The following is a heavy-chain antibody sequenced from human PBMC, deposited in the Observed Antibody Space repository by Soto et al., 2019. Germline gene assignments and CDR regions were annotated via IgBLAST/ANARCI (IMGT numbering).Heavy chain of an antibody. CDR1: GFSFSGSD. CDR3: TRPSSIAVAGS. V-gene: IGHV3-73*01. D-gene: IGHD6-19*01. CDR2: IRSKANSYAT. J-gene: IGHJ3*01. Sequence: PGESLRLSCAASGFSFSGSDMHWVRQASGKGLEWVGRIRSKANSYATAYAASVKGRFTISRDDSKNTAYLQMNSLKTEDTAVYYCTRPSSIAVAGSWGQGTMVTVSS.